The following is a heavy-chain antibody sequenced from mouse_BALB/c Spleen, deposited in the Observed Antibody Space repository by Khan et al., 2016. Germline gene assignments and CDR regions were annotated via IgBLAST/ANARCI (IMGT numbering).Heavy chain of an antibody. CDR1: GFNIKDTY. CDR2: IDPANGNT. V-gene: IGHV14-3*02. Sequence: VRLQQSGAELVKPGASVKLSCTASGFNIKDTYMHWVKQRPEQGLEWIGRIDPANGNTKYDPKFQGKATITADTSSNTAYLQLSSLTSEDTAVYYWARKVRGYYAMDYWGQGTSVTVSS. D-gene: IGHD2-14*01. J-gene: IGHJ4*01. CDR3: ARKVRGYYAMDY.